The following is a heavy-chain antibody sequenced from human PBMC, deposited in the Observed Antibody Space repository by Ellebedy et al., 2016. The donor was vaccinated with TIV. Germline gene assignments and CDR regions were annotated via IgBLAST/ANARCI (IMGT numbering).Heavy chain of an antibody. J-gene: IGHJ4*02. Sequence: GESLKISCAASGFTFDDYVMHWVRQAPGKGLEWVSLISGDGDSTYYAGFVRGRFTISRDNSKNSLYLQMNSLRTEDTALYYCARATGHTDFDYWGQGTLVTVSS. CDR3: ARATGHTDFDY. CDR1: GFTFDDYV. V-gene: IGHV3-43*02. CDR2: ISGDGDST.